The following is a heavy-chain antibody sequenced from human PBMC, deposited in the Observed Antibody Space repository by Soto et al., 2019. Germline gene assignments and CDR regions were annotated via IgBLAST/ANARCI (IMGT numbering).Heavy chain of an antibody. CDR3: ARDGYGYNSLDN. D-gene: IGHD3-16*02. CDR1: GFTLRNYW. V-gene: IGHV3-7*01. Sequence: EVQLVESGGGSVQPGGSLRLSCATSGFTLRNYWMVWVRQAPGKGLEWVANIKEDGGGKYFGDSVRGRFTVSRDNAKNSLYLQMNNLRAEDTAVYYRARDGYGYNSLDNWGQGTLVTVSS. CDR2: IKEDGGGK. J-gene: IGHJ4*02.